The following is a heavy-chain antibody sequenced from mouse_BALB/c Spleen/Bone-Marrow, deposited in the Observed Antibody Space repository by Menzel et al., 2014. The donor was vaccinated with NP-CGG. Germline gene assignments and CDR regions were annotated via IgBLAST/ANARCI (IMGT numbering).Heavy chain of an antibody. CDR1: GFNIKDTY. D-gene: IGHD2-14*01. CDR2: IDPANGNT. Sequence: VQLQQSGAELVKPGASVKLSCTASGFNIKDTYMHWVKQRPEQGLEWIGRIDPANGNTKYGPKFQGKATITADTSSNSAHVRLRCRPSGCTAVYFCVSCRYGGVFDVWAAATTFTPST. V-gene: IGHV14-3*02. J-gene: IGHJ1*01. CDR3: VSCRYGGVFDV.